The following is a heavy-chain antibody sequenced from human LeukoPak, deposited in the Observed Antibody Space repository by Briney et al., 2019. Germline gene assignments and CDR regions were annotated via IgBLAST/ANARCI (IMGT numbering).Heavy chain of an antibody. J-gene: IGHJ4*02. V-gene: IGHV3-30*02. D-gene: IGHD6-13*01. Sequence: GGSLRLSCAASGFTFSSYGMHWVRQAPGKGLEWVAFIRNDGSNKYYADSVKGRFTISRDNSKNTLYLQMNSLRAEDTAVYYCTKDLTGSSWTFDYWGQATLVTVSS. CDR2: IRNDGSNK. CDR3: TKDLTGSSWTFDY. CDR1: GFTFSSYG.